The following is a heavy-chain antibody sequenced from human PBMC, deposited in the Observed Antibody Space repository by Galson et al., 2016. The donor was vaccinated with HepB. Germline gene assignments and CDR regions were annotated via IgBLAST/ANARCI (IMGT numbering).Heavy chain of an antibody. V-gene: IGHV3-21*01. J-gene: IGHJ4*02. CDR3: VRDPGSRALCYFDD. D-gene: IGHD2-2*01. Sequence: SLRLSCAASGFTFTTYSFNWVRQAPGKGLEWLSSISTRSSYIYYADSVKGRFIISRDNAKNSLYLQMNSLRAEDTAVYYCVRDPGSRALCYFDDWGQGTLVTVSS. CDR1: GFTFTTYS. CDR2: ISTRSSYI.